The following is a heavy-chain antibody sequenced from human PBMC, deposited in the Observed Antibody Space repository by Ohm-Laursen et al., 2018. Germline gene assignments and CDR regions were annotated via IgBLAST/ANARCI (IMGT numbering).Heavy chain of an antibody. D-gene: IGHD5-24*01. CDR2: INKAGTTV. J-gene: IGHJ4*02. CDR1: GFTFSDYH. Sequence: GSLRLSCSASGFTFSDYHMSWIRQAPGKGLEWVSYINKAGTTVYYADSVKGRFTISRDNAKKSLYLEMNSLRAEDTAVYYCARDRRDWQQFYDCWGQGTLVTVSS. CDR3: ARDRRDWQQFYDC. V-gene: IGHV3-11*01.